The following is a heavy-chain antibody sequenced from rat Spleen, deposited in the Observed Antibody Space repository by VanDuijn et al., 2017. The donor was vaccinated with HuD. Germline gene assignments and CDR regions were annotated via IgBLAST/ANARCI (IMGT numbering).Heavy chain of an antibody. CDR2: ITYSGSN. CDR1: GYSITSNY. CDR3: ARWVWGFDY. Sequence: EVQLQESGPGLVKPSQSLSLTCSVTGYSITSNYWAWIRKFPGKKMEWMGYITYSGSNSYNPPLKSRISITRDTSKNQFFLQLNSVTNEDSATYYCARWVWGFDYWGQGVMVTVSS. J-gene: IGHJ2*01. V-gene: IGHV3-1*01. D-gene: IGHD4-6*01.